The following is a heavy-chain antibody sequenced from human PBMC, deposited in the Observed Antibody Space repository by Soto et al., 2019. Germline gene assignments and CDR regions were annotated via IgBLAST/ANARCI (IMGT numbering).Heavy chain of an antibody. CDR3: ARDNGREQYYDSSGYWYYFDY. CDR1: GCSISSYY. J-gene: IGHJ4*02. D-gene: IGHD3-22*01. Sequence: SETLSLTCTFSGCSISSYYWSLIRQPPGKGLDWIGYIYYSGSTNYNPSLKSRVTISVDTSKNQFSPKLSSVTAADTAVYYCARDNGREQYYDSSGYWYYFDYWGQGTLVTVSS. V-gene: IGHV4-59*01. CDR2: IYYSGST.